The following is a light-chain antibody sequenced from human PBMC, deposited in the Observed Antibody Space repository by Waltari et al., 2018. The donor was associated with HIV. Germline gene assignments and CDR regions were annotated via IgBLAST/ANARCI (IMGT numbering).Light chain of an antibody. Sequence: QSALTQAPSASGSPGQSVTISCTGTSSDVGGYNYVPWYPQHPGKAPKLMIYEVSKRPSGVPDRFSGSKSGNTASLTVSGLQAEDEADYYCSSYAGSNNFVFGAGTKVTVL. J-gene: IGLJ1*01. V-gene: IGLV2-8*01. CDR2: EVS. CDR1: SSDVGGYNY. CDR3: SSYAGSNNFV.